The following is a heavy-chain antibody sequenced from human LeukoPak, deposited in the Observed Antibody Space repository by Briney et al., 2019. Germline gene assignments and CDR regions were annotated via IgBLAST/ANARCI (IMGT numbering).Heavy chain of an antibody. V-gene: IGHV4-4*02. CDR3: ASSSTGGYYYYYMDV. J-gene: IGHJ6*03. Sequence: SSETLSLTCAVSGGSISSSNWWSWVRQPPGKGLEWIGEIYHSGSTNYNPSLKSRVTISVDKSKNQFSLKLSSVTAADTAVYYCASSSTGGYYYYYMDVWGKGTTVTVSS. D-gene: IGHD2-2*01. CDR2: IYHSGST. CDR1: GGSISSSNW.